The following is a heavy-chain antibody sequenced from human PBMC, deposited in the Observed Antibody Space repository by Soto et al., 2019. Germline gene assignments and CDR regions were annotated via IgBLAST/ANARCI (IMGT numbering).Heavy chain of an antibody. D-gene: IGHD3-10*01. CDR2: INNDGIDT. CDR1: GFTFIGYW. Sequence: EVQLVESGGGVVQPGGSLRLSCAASGFTFIGYWMHWVRQGPGKGLVWVARINNDGIDTTYADSVKGRFTISRDNTKIMVYLEMNSLRADDTAVYYCARDGSMVRERWFDPWGQGTLVTVSS. CDR3: ARDGSMVRERWFDP. J-gene: IGHJ5*02. V-gene: IGHV3-74*03.